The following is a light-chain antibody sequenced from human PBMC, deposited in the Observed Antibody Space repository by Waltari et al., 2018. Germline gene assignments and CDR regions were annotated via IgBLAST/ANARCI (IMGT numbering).Light chain of an antibody. CDR1: SGHSSNV. Sequence: QLVLTQSPSASASLGASVKLTCTLSSGHSSNVIAWHQQQPEKGPRYLMKVNSDGSHSKGDKIPDRFSGSSSGAEHYLTISSPQSEDEADYYCQTGGHGTWVFGGGTKLTVL. V-gene: IGLV4-69*01. CDR3: QTGGHGTWV. CDR2: VNSDGSH. J-gene: IGLJ3*02.